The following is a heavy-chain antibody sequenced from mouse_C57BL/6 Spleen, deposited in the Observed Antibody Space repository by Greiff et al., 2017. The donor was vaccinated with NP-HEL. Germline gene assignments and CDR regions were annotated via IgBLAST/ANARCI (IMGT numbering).Heavy chain of an antibody. Sequence: EVQLQQSGPELVKPGASVKISCKASGYTFTDYYMNWVKQSHGKSLEWIGDINPNNGGTSYNQKFKGKATLTVDKSSSTAYMELRSLTSEDSAVYYCARTYYDYDGDDYWGQGTTLTVSS. CDR1: GYTFTDYY. V-gene: IGHV1-26*01. CDR2: INPNNGGT. D-gene: IGHD2-4*01. CDR3: ARTYYDYDGDDY. J-gene: IGHJ2*01.